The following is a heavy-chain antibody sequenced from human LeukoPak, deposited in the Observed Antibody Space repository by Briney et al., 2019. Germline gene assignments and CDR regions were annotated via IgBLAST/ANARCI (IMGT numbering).Heavy chain of an antibody. CDR3: AKFRVRQLERRFGMDV. D-gene: IGHD1-1*01. V-gene: IGHV3-23*01. J-gene: IGHJ6*02. CDR1: GFTFSSYA. Sequence: GGSLRLSCAASGFTFSSYAMSWVRQAPGKGLEWVSAISGSGGSTYYANSVKGRFTISRDNSKNPLYLQMNSLRAEDTAVYYCAKFRVRQLERRFGMDVWGQGTTVTVSS. CDR2: ISGSGGST.